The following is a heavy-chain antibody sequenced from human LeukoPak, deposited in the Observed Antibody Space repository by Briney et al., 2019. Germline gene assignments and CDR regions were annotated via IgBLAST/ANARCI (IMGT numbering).Heavy chain of an antibody. V-gene: IGHV1-69*04. CDR1: GGTFSSYA. D-gene: IGHD6-13*01. CDR3: ARGRGSSSWNDAFDI. Sequence: SVKVSCKASGGTFSSYAISWVRQAPGQGLEWMGRIIPILGIANYAQKFRGRVTITADKSTSTAYMELSSLRSEDTAVYYCARGRGSSSWNDAFDIWGQGTMVTVSS. J-gene: IGHJ3*02. CDR2: IIPILGIA.